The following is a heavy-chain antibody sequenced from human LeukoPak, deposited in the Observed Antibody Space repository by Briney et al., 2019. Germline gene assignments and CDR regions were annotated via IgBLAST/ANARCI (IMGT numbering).Heavy chain of an antibody. Sequence: GGALRLSCAASGFTFSSYSMHWVRQAPGKGLEYVSAISSNGGSTYYANSVKGRFTISRDNSKNTLYLQMGSLRAEDMAVYHCARESKGVVVVTDTPHFDYWGQGALVTVSS. CDR1: GFTFSSYS. CDR2: ISSNGGST. V-gene: IGHV3-64*01. J-gene: IGHJ4*02. D-gene: IGHD2-21*02. CDR3: ARESKGVVVVTDTPHFDY.